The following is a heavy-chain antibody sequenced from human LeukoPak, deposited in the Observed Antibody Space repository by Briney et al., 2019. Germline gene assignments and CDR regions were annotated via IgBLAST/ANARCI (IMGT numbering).Heavy chain of an antibody. D-gene: IGHD3-16*02. CDR3: AGGLSVFDY. CDR1: GFTFSSYE. J-gene: IGHJ4*02. CDR2: ISSSGSTI. V-gene: IGHV3-48*03. Sequence: PGGSLRLSCAASGFTFSSYEMNWVRQAPGKGLEWVSYISSSGSTIYYVDSVKGRFTISRDNAKNSLYLRMNSLRAEDTAVYYCAGGLSVFDYWGQGALVTVSS.